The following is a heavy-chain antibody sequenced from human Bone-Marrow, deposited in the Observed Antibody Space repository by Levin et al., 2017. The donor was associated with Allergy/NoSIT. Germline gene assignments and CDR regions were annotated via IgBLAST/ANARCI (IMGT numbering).Heavy chain of an antibody. D-gene: IGHD3-10*01. Sequence: GESLKISCAASGFTFSTYAMHWVRQAPGKGLEWVAVISFDGSVQYSADSVKGRFTVSRDNSNNTLYLQMDSVRPEDTAVYWCAKGLWFGTKGFFEYWGQGTLVTVSS. CDR3: AKGLWFGTKGFFEY. J-gene: IGHJ4*02. CDR1: GFTFSTYA. CDR2: ISFDGSVQ. V-gene: IGHV3-30*18.